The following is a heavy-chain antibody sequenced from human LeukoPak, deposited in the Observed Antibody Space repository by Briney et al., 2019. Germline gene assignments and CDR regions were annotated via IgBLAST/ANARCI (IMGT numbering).Heavy chain of an antibody. CDR3: AKSNSGWYVPPSD. CDR2: ISYDGSHA. V-gene: IGHV3-30*18. CDR1: GFAFSDYG. Sequence: GRSLRLSCAVSGFAFSDYGMHWVRQAPGKGLEWVAVISYDGSHAYYADSVKGRFTISRDNSKNTLYLQMNSLRAEDTAVYYCAKSNSGWYVPPSDWGQGDLVTVSS. D-gene: IGHD6-19*01. J-gene: IGHJ4*02.